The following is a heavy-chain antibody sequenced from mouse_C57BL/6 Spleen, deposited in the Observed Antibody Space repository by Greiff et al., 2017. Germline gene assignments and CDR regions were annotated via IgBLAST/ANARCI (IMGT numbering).Heavy chain of an antibody. J-gene: IGHJ3*01. D-gene: IGHD2-1*01. CDR1: GYSFTGYY. CDR2: INPSTGGT. Sequence: EVKLVESGPELVKPGASVKISCKASGYSFTGYYMNWVKQSPEKSLEWIGEINPSTGGTTYNQKFKAKATLTVDKSSSTAYMQLKSLTSEDSAVYYCARILYGNYFAYWGQGTLVTVSA. CDR3: ARILYGNYFAY. V-gene: IGHV1-42*01.